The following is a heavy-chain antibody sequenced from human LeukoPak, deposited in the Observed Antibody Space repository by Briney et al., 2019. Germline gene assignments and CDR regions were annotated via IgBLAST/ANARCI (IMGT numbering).Heavy chain of an antibody. CDR1: GFTFDDSA. D-gene: IGHD1-26*01. Sequence: PGGSLRLSCAASGFTFDDSAMHWVRQAPGKGLEWVSGISWNSDNTGYAGSVKGRFIISRDSAENSLYLQMNSLRSEDTAFYFCAKAVVGATPRGAFDIWGQGTRVTVSS. CDR3: AKAVVGATPRGAFDI. J-gene: IGHJ3*02. CDR2: ISWNSDNT. V-gene: IGHV3-9*01.